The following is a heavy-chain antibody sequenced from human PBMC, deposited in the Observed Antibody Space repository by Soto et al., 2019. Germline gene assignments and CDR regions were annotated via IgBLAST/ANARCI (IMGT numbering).Heavy chain of an antibody. CDR1: GGTFSSYA. CDR3: AAYYCGGDCPDYYYSYGMAV. J-gene: IGHJ6*04. D-gene: IGHD2-21*02. V-gene: IGHV1-69*13. CDR2: FIPIFGTA. Sequence: GASVKVSCKASGGTFSSYAISWVRQAPGQGLEWMGGFIPIFGTANYAQKFQGRVTITADESTSTAYMELSSLRSEDTAVYYCAAYYCGGDCPDYYYSYGMAVWGKGTTVTVSS.